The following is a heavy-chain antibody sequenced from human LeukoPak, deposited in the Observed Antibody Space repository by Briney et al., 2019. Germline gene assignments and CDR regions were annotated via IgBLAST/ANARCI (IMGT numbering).Heavy chain of an antibody. CDR3: VRGQEVIYTPTFDY. Sequence: GGSLRLSCSASGFTFSRNAMHWVRQAPGKGLEYVSSIGTSGISTYYADSVQDRFTISRDNSKNTLYLQMSSLRPEDTAVYYCVRGQEVIYTPTFDYWGRGAVVTVSS. CDR2: IGTSGIST. CDR1: GFTFSRNA. J-gene: IGHJ4*02. V-gene: IGHV3-64*03. D-gene: IGHD3-16*01.